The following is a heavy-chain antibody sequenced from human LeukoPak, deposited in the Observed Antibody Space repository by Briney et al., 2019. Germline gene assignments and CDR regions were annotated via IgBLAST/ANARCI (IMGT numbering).Heavy chain of an antibody. D-gene: IGHD1-26*01. J-gene: IGHJ4*02. CDR2: IKQDGSEK. Sequence: GGSLRLSCAASGFTFSSYSMSWVRQAPGKGLEWVANIKQDGSEKYYVDSVKGRFTISRDNAKNSLYLQMNSLRAEDTAVYYCARDMGSDPAFDYWGQGTLVTVSS. CDR1: GFTFSSYS. V-gene: IGHV3-7*01. CDR3: ARDMGSDPAFDY.